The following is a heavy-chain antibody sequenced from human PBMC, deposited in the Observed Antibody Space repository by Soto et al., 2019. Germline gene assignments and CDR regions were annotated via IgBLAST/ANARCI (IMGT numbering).Heavy chain of an antibody. D-gene: IGHD6-6*01. CDR2: INPNSGGT. Sequence: QVQLVQSGAEVKKPGASVKVSCKASGYTFTGYYMHWVRQAPGQGLEWMGWINPNSGGTNYAQKEQRWVTITRETSISTACVELSRLISVDTAVYDCARGIEQLESCWFDPWGQGTLVTVSS. CDR1: GYTFTGYY. CDR3: ARGIEQLESCWFDP. J-gene: IGHJ5*02. V-gene: IGHV1-2*04.